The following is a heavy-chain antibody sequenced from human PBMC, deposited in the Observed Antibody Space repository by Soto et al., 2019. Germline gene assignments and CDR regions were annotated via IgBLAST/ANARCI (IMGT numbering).Heavy chain of an antibody. D-gene: IGHD1-26*01. J-gene: IGHJ4*02. CDR2: ILYDGNNK. CDR1: GFTFTNYV. CDR3: ARGRAHLFYFDS. V-gene: IGHV3-30-3*01. Sequence: GWSLRLSCTASGFTFTNYVMHWVRQAPGKGLEWVAVILYDGNNKYYAGSVKGRFTISRDNSRNTLYLQMSSLTPEDTGVYFCARGRAHLFYFDSWGQGSLVTVSS.